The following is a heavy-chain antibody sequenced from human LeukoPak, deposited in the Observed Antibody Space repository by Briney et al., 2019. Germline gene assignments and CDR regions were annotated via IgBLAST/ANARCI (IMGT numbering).Heavy chain of an antibody. J-gene: IGHJ4*02. CDR3: AKDGSGSPLPGNY. Sequence: GGSLRLSCAASGFTFDDYAMHWGRQAPGKGLEWVSGISWNSGSIGYADSVKGRFTVSRDNAKNSLYLQMNSLRAEDTALYYCAKDGSGSPLPGNYWGQGTLVTVSS. V-gene: IGHV3-9*01. CDR1: GFTFDDYA. D-gene: IGHD3-10*01. CDR2: ISWNSGSI.